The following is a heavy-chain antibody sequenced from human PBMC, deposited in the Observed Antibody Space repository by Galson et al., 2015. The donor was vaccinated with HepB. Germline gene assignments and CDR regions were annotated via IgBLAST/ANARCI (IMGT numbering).Heavy chain of an antibody. CDR3: ARGQWVTPGNWCFDL. J-gene: IGHJ2*01. Sequence: ETLSLTCTVSGGSIRSSSYFWGWIRQPPGKGLEWIGSVLYSGSTYYNPSLRSRFTVSIDTPKNQFSLRLSSITAADTAVYYCARGQWVTPGNWCFDLWGRGTLVTVSS. D-gene: IGHD1-14*01. CDR2: VLYSGST. CDR1: GGSIRSSSYF. V-gene: IGHV4-39*07.